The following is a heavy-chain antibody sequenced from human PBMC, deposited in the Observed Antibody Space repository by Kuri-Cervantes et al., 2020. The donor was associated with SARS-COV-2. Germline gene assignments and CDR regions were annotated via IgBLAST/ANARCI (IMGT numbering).Heavy chain of an antibody. Sequence: LSLTCAASGFTFRSYAMHWVRQAPGKGLEWVAVISYDGSNKYYADSVKGRFTISRDNSKNTLYLQMNSLRAEDTAVYYCARSYYDYIWGSYRPEALDYWGQGTLVTVSS. D-gene: IGHD3-16*02. CDR3: ARSYYDYIWGSYRPEALDY. CDR2: ISYDGSNK. J-gene: IGHJ4*02. CDR1: GFTFRSYA. V-gene: IGHV3-30-3*01.